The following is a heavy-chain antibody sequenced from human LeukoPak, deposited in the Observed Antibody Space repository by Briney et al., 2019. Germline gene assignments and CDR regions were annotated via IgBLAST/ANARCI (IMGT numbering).Heavy chain of an antibody. Sequence: GGSLRLSCAASGFTFSNYIMNWVRRAPGKGLEWVGFIRSNLYGGTPEYAASVKGRFTISRDDSNSIAYLEMDSLKTDDTAVYYCTRDQTPYYWGQGTLVTVSS. J-gene: IGHJ4*02. V-gene: IGHV3-49*04. CDR3: TRDQTPYY. CDR2: IRSNLYGGTP. CDR1: GFTFSNYI.